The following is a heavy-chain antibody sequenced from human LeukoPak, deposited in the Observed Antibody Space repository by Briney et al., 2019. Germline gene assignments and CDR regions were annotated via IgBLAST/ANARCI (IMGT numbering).Heavy chain of an antibody. D-gene: IGHD3-9*01. Sequence: ASVKVSCKASGYTFTSYAMNWVRQAPGQGLEWMGWINTNTGNPTYAQGFTGRFVFSLDTSVSTAYLQISSLKAEDTAVYYCARGCRGAVLRYFDWASYYYYMDVWGKGTTVTVSS. V-gene: IGHV7-4-1*02. CDR2: INTNTGNP. CDR3: ARGCRGAVLRYFDWASYYYYMDV. J-gene: IGHJ6*03. CDR1: GYTFTSYA.